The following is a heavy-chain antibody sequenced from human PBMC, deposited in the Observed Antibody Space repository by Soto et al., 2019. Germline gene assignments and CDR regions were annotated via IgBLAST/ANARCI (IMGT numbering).Heavy chain of an antibody. CDR1: GFTFSSYA. Sequence: GGSLRLSCAASGFTFSSYAMSWARQAPGKGLDWVSSITGSGGSTYYADSVKGRFTISRENSKNTLSLHMNSLRADDTAIYYCAKAISFYDFWSANYWGQGTMVTVSS. V-gene: IGHV3-23*01. J-gene: IGHJ4*02. D-gene: IGHD3-3*01. CDR2: ITGSGGST. CDR3: AKAISFYDFWSANY.